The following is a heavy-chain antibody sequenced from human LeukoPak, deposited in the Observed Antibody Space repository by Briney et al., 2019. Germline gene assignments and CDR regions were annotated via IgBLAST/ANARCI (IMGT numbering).Heavy chain of an antibody. J-gene: IGHJ6*03. CDR3: AKVPNQRFYYYYMDV. CDR1: AFTFSSYA. CDR2: ISGSGGST. Sequence: PGGSLRLSCAASAFTFSSYAMSWVRQAPGKGLEWVSAISGSGGSTYYADSVKGRFTISRDNSKNTLYLQMNSLRAEDTAVYYCAKVPNQRFYYYYMDVWGKGTTVTVSS. V-gene: IGHV3-23*01. D-gene: IGHD1-14*01.